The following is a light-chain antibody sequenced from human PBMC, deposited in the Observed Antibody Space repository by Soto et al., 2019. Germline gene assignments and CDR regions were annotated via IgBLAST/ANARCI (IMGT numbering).Light chain of an antibody. Sequence: EIVMTQSPATLSVSPGERVTLSCRASQSVSSSLAWYQQKPGQAPRLLIYGASTRATGIPARFSGSGSGTEFTLTIGSLQSEDFAGYYCQQYNNWPPFTFGPGTKVDSK. CDR2: GAS. J-gene: IGKJ3*01. CDR1: QSVSSS. V-gene: IGKV3-15*01. CDR3: QQYNNWPPFT.